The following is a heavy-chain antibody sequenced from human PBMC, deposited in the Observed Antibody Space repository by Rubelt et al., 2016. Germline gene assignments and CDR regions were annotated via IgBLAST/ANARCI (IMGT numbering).Heavy chain of an antibody. CDR2: IIPILGIA. D-gene: IGHD1-7*01. Sequence: QVQLVQSGAEVKKPGSSVKVSCKASGGTFSSYAISWVRQAPGQGLEWMGGIIPILGIANYAQKGKGRVTSTAEKSTSTAYMELSSLRAEDTDVDYCARGVDWNYVYWGQGTLVTVSS. V-gene: IGHV1-69*10. CDR1: GGTFSSYA. CDR3: ARGVDWNYVY. J-gene: IGHJ4*02.